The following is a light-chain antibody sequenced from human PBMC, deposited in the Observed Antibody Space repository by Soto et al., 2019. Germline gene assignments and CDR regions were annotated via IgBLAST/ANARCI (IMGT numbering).Light chain of an antibody. V-gene: IGKV1-39*01. CDR2: AAS. CDR3: QQSYSIPYT. Sequence: DIQMTQSPSSLSASVGDRVTITCRASQSISSYLNWYQQKPGKAPKLLIYAASTLQSGVPSGFSGSGSGTDFTLTINSLQPEDFATYYCQQSYSIPYTFGQGTNLEIK. CDR1: QSISSY. J-gene: IGKJ2*01.